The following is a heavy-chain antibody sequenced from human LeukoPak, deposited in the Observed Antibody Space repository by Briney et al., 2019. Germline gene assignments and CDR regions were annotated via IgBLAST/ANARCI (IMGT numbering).Heavy chain of an antibody. J-gene: IGHJ4*02. Sequence: PSETLSLTCTVSGGSISSYYWSWIRQPPGKGLEWIGYIYYSGSTNYNPSLKSRVTISVDTSKNQFSLKLSSVTAADTAAHYCARAPGGYRMGYDYWGQGTLVTVSS. CDR1: GGSISSYY. CDR2: IYYSGST. V-gene: IGHV4-59*08. CDR3: ARAPGGYRMGYDY. D-gene: IGHD5-12*01.